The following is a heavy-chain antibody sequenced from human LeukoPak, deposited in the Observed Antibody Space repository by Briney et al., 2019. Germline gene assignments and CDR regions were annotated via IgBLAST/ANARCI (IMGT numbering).Heavy chain of an antibody. J-gene: IGHJ4*02. CDR1: GYTFTGYY. CDR2: INPNSGGT. D-gene: IGHD2-2*01. Sequence: GASVKVSCKASGYTFTGYYMHWVRQAPGQGLEWMGWINPNSGGTNYAQKFQGRVTMTRDTSISTAYMELSRLRSDDTAVYYCARPPPYCSSTSCYRVYFDYWGQGTLSPSPQ. CDR3: ARPPPYCSSTSCYRVYFDY. V-gene: IGHV1-2*02.